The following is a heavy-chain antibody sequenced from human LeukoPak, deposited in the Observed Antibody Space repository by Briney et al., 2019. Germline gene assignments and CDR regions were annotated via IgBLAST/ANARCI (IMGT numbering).Heavy chain of an antibody. CDR1: GFTFSSYA. J-gene: IGHJ4*02. CDR2: ISGSGGST. V-gene: IGHV3-23*01. D-gene: IGHD5-12*01. Sequence: GGSLRLSCAASGFTFSSYAMIWVRQAPGKGLELVSAISGSGGSTYYADFVKGRFTISRDNSKNTLYVQMNSLRAEDTAVYYCAKAPKYSGYDSYFDYWGKGTLVTVS. CDR3: AKAPKYSGYDSYFDY.